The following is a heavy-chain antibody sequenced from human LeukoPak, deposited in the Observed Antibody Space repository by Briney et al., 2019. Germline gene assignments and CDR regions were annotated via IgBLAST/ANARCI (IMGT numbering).Heavy chain of an antibody. J-gene: IGHJ4*02. CDR3: AKDLVGATFGYFDY. V-gene: IGHV3-23*01. CDR1: EFTFSSYA. D-gene: IGHD1-26*01. Sequence: GGSLRLSCAASEFTFSSYAMSWVRQAPEKGLEWVSAISASGGSTYYADSVKGRFTISRNNSKNTLYLQMNSLRAEDTAVYYCAKDLVGATFGYFDYWGQGTLVTVSS. CDR2: ISASGGST.